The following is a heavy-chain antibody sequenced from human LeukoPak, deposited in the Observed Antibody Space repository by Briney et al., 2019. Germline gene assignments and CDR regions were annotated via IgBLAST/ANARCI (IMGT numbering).Heavy chain of an antibody. CDR3: ARVSGLGSPYYYYMDV. CDR2: IYYSGST. Sequence: PSETLSLTCTVSGGCISSYYWSWIRQPPGKGLEWIGYIYYSGSTNYNPSLTSRVTISVDTSKNQFSLKLGSVTAADTAMYYCARVSGLGSPYYYYMDVWGKGTTVTVSS. V-gene: IGHV4-59*01. J-gene: IGHJ6*03. CDR1: GGCISSYY. D-gene: IGHD3-10*01.